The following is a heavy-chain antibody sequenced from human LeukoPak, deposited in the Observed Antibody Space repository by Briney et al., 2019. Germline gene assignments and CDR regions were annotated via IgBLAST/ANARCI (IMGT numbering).Heavy chain of an antibody. Sequence: SETLSLTCAVYGGFFSGYCWSWIRQPPGKGLEWIGEINYSGTTHYNPSLKSRVTRSVDTSKNQFSLKLSSVTAADTAVYYCAREDPEGWFDPWGQGTLVTVSS. V-gene: IGHV4-34*01. CDR2: INYSGTT. CDR1: GGFFSGYC. CDR3: AREDPEGWFDP. J-gene: IGHJ5*02.